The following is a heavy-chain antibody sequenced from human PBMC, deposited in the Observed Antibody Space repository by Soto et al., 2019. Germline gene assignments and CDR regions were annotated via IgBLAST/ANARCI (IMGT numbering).Heavy chain of an antibody. CDR2: IYPADSDT. Sequence: PGESLKISCKGSGYNFASDWTGLVRQIRGKGLECMGIIYPADSDTRYSPSFQGQVTISADKSISTAYLQWSSLKASDTAMYYCARYWHSYSLNYYRGMDVWGQGTTVTVS. CDR3: ARYWHSYSLNYYRGMDV. V-gene: IGHV5-51*01. D-gene: IGHD5-18*01. J-gene: IGHJ6*02. CDR1: GYNFASDW.